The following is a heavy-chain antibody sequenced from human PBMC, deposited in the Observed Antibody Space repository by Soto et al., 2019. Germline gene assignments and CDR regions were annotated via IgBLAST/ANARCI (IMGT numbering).Heavy chain of an antibody. CDR3: AREIPHDYVWGSYREDYYYYGMDV. CDR2: IIPIFGTA. Sequence: SAKPSCEERGGGYKCRSRWSPQQENRKGLEWMGGIIPIFGTANYAQKFQGRVTITADESTSTAYMELSSLRSEDTAVYYCAREIPHDYVWGSYREDYYYYGMDVWGQGTTVTVSS. CDR1: GGGYKCRS. J-gene: IGHJ6*02. V-gene: IGHV1-69*13. D-gene: IGHD3-16*02.